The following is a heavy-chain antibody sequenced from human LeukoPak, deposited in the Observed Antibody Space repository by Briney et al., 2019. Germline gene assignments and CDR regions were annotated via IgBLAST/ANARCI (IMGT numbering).Heavy chain of an antibody. CDR3: AKDRSGYDSYYYYMDV. J-gene: IGHJ6*03. D-gene: IGHD5-12*01. V-gene: IGHV3-21*04. CDR1: AFTFSSYS. Sequence: GGSLRLSCAASAFTFSSYSMNWVRQAPGKGLEWVSSISSSSSYIYYADSVKGRFTISRDNAKNSLYLQMNSLRAEDTAVYYCAKDRSGYDSYYYYMDVWGKGTTVTVSS. CDR2: ISSSSSYI.